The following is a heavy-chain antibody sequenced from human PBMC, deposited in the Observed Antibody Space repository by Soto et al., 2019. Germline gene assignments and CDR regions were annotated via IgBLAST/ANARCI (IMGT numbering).Heavy chain of an antibody. CDR2: ISTSSTFV. J-gene: IGHJ4*02. D-gene: IGHD3-16*01. CDR1: GFAFSTYS. V-gene: IGHV3-21*01. CDR3: ATAGESSRYYFDS. Sequence: GGSLRLSCAASGFAFSTYSMNWVRQAPGKGLEWVSSISTSSTFVYYADSQKGRFTISRDDAKNSPYLQMNSLRAEDTALYYCATAGESSRYYFDSWGQGTLVTVSS.